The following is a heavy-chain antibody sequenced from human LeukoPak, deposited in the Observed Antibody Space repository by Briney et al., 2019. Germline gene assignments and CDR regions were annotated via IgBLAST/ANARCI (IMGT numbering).Heavy chain of an antibody. V-gene: IGHV5-10-1*01. D-gene: IGHD3-9*01. CDR1: GYSFTSYW. CDR3: ARRHYDILTGSKGFDY. CDR2: VDPSDSYT. J-gene: IGHJ4*02. Sequence: GESLKISCKGSGYSFTSYWISWVRQMPGKGLEWMGRVDPSDSYTNYSPSFQGHVTISADKSISTAYLQWSSLKASDTAMYYCARRHYDILTGSKGFDYWGQGTLSPSPQ.